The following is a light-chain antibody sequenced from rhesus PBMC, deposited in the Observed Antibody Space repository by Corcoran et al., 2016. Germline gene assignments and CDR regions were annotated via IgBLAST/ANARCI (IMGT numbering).Light chain of an antibody. CDR3: LQHHTFPLT. Sequence: DIQMTQSPSSLSASGGDTVTITCRASQDISSYLNWFQQKPGKAPKPLIYTASSLESGVPSRFSGSGSATVFTLTLSGLQPEDFATYYCLQHHTFPLTFGGGTKVGIK. J-gene: IGKJ4*01. V-gene: IGKV1-28*02. CDR1: QDISSY. CDR2: TAS.